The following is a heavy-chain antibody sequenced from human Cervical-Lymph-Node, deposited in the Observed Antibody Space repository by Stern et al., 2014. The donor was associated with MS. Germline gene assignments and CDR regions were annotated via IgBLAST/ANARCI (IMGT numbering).Heavy chain of an antibody. CDR3: ALNGRSYGYAS. CDR2: IIPIFGTT. D-gene: IGHD5-18*01. Sequence: QVQLVQSGAEVKKPGASVEVSCKASGGTFNKYAINWVRQAPGQGLEWMVGIIPIFGTTNYAQHCRGRVTIRADESMATVYMQMSSLTSEDTAIYDCALNGRSYGYASWGQGTRVTVSS. V-gene: IGHV1-69*01. CDR1: GGTFNKYA. J-gene: IGHJ4*02.